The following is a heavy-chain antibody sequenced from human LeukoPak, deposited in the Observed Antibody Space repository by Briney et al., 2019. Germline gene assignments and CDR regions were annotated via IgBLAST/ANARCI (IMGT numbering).Heavy chain of an antibody. J-gene: IGHJ6*03. D-gene: IGHD3-10*01. Sequence: ASVKVSCKASGYTFTSYYMHWVRQAPGQGLEWMGIINPSGGSTSYAQKFQGRVTMTRDTSTSTVYMELSSLRSEDTAVYYCARDSNEVSGSSYYYHYYMDVWGKGTTVTVSS. CDR1: GYTFTSYY. V-gene: IGHV1-46*01. CDR3: ARDSNEVSGSSYYYHYYMDV. CDR2: INPSGGST.